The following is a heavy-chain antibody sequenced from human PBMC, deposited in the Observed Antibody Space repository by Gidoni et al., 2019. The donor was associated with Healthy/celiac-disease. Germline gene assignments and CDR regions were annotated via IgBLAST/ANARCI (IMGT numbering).Heavy chain of an antibody. D-gene: IGHD1-1*01. Sequence: QVQLVESGGGVVQPGRSLRLSCAASGFTFSSYGMHWVRQAPGKGLEWVAVISYDGSNKYYADSVKGRFTISRDNSKNTLYLQMNSLRAEDTAVYYCAKEGQLELSLDYWGQGTLVTVSS. CDR1: GFTFSSYG. V-gene: IGHV3-30*18. CDR3: AKEGQLELSLDY. J-gene: IGHJ4*02. CDR2: ISYDGSNK.